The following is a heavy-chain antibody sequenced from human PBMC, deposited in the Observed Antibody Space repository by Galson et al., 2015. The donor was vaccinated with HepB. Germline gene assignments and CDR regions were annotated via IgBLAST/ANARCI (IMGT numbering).Heavy chain of an antibody. CDR2: INHSGST. Sequence: SETLSLTCAVYGGSFSGYYWSWIRQPPGKGLEWIGEINHSGSTNYNPSLKSRVTISVDTSKNQFSLKLSSVTAADTAVYYCARAFWGYWGQGTLVTVSS. CDR3: ARAFWGY. CDR1: GGSFSGYY. V-gene: IGHV4-34*01. J-gene: IGHJ4*02. D-gene: IGHD7-27*01.